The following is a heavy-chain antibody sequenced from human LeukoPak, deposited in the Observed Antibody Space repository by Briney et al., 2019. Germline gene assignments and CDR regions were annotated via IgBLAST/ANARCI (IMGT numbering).Heavy chain of an antibody. V-gene: IGHV3-9*01. D-gene: IGHD6-19*01. CDR3: AKNTVAATWGPFDY. CDR2: ISWNSGSI. Sequence: PGGSLRLSCAASGFTFDDYAMHWVRQAPGKGLEWVSGISWNSGSIGYTDSVKGRFTISRDNSKNTLYLQMNSLRAEDTALYYCAKNTVAATWGPFDYWGQGTLVTVSS. CDR1: GFTFDDYA. J-gene: IGHJ4*02.